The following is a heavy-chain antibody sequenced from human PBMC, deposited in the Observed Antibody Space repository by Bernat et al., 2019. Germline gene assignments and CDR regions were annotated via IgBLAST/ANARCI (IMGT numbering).Heavy chain of an antibody. V-gene: IGHV3-20*04. D-gene: IGHD3-22*01. Sequence: EVQLVESGGGMVRPGGSLRLSCAASGFTFDDYGMSWVRQAPGKGLEWVSGINWNGGSKGYADSVKGRFTISRDNAKNSLYLQMNSLRAEDTALYYCARRSLTGNYYAFDYWGQGTLVTVSS. CDR2: INWNGGSK. CDR1: GFTFDDYG. J-gene: IGHJ4*02. CDR3: ARRSLTGNYYAFDY.